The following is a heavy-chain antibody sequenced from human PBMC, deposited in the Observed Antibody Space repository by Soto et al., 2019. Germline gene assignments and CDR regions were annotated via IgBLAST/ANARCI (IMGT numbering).Heavy chain of an antibody. D-gene: IGHD6-13*01. CDR2: ISFGGGNQ. CDR3: AKDSSVTAAGSGGWFDP. V-gene: IGHV3-30*18. J-gene: IGHJ5*02. Sequence: QVQLVQSGGGVVQPGRSLRLSCAASGFDFNTYGLHWVRQAPGKGLEWVAGISFGGGNQYYADSVKGRFTISRDKSNNTLYLQMNSLGAEDTATYYCAKDSSVTAAGSGGWFDPWGQGTLVIVSS. CDR1: GFDFNTYG.